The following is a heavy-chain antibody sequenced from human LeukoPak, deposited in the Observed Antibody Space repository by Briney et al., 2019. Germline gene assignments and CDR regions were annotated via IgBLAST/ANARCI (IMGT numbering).Heavy chain of an antibody. D-gene: IGHD6-6*01. CDR3: ARGWLPSIAAQ. CDR1: GGSFSGYY. CDR2: IYYSGST. J-gene: IGHJ4*02. V-gene: IGHV4-59*01. Sequence: SETLSLTCAVYGGSFSGYYWSWIRQPPGKGLEWIGYIYYSGSTNYNPSLKSRVTISVDTSKNQFSLKLSSVTAADTAVYYCARGWLPSIAAQWGQGTLVTVSS.